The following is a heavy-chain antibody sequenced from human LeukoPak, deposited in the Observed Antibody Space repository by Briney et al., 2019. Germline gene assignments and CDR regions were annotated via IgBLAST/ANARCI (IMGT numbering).Heavy chain of an antibody. J-gene: IGHJ3*02. CDR2: IYYSGST. CDR1: GGSFSSGSYY. D-gene: IGHD3-10*01. CDR3: ARAMVRVVIPDAFDI. V-gene: IGHV4-61*01. Sequence: PSETLSLTCTVSGGSFSSGSYYWSWIRQPPGKGLEWIGYIYYSGSTNYNPSLKSRVTISVDTSKNQFSLKLSSVTAADTAVYYCARAMVRVVIPDAFDIWGQGTMVTVSS.